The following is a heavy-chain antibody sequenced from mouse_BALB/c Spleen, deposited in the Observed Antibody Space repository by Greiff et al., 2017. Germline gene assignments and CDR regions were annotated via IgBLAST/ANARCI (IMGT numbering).Heavy chain of an antibody. CDR3: ARSGGNYRHWYFDV. CDR2: ISYDGSN. D-gene: IGHD2-1*01. V-gene: IGHV3-6*02. J-gene: IGHJ1*01. CDR1: GYSITSGYY. Sequence: VQLQQSGPGLVKPSQSLSLTCSVTGYSITSGYYWNWIRQFPGNKLEWMGYISYDGSNNYNPSLKNRISITRDTSKNQFFLKLNSVTTEDTATYYCARSGGNYRHWYFDVWGAGTTVTVSS.